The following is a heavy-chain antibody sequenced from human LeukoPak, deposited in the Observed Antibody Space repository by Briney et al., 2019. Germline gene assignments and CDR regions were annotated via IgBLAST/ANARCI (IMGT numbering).Heavy chain of an antibody. V-gene: IGHV4-34*01. CDR3: ASGSSFDH. CDR1: GGSFSGYY. Sequence: PSETLSLTCAVYGGSFSGYYWSWIRQPPGKGLEWIGEINHSGGTNYNPPLKSRVTISVDTSKNQFSLKLSSVTAADTAVYYCASGSSFDHWGQGTLVTVSS. CDR2: INHSGGT. D-gene: IGHD3-10*01. J-gene: IGHJ4*02.